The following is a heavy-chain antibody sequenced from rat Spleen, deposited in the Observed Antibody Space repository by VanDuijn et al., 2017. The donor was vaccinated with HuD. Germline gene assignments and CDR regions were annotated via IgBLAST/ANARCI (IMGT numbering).Heavy chain of an antibody. V-gene: IGHV2-30*01. CDR3: AREDYYSSYINYWYFDF. J-gene: IGHJ1*01. D-gene: IGHD1-2*01. Sequence: QVQLKESGPGLVQPSQTLSLTCTVSGFSLTSKGVAWVRQPTGKGLEWMGVIWTGGSTDYNSALKSRLSISRDTSKRQFFLKMNSLQTEDIAPYYCAREDYYSSYINYWYFDFWGPGTMVTVSS. CDR1: GFSLTSKG. CDR2: IWTGGST.